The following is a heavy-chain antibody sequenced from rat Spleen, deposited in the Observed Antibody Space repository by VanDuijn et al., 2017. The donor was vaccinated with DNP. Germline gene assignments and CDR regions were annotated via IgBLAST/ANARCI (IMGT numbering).Heavy chain of an antibody. V-gene: IGHV5-27*01. CDR2: ISSDGGST. J-gene: IGHJ2*01. D-gene: IGHD1-12*01. CDR1: GFTFSNYY. CDR3: TTLVW. Sequence: EVQLVESGGGLVQPGRSLKLSCAASGFTFSNYYMAWVRQAPAKGLEWVAYISSDGGSTYYGDSVRGRFTISRDNAKSTLYLQMDSLRSEDTATYYCTTLVWWGQGVMVTVSS.